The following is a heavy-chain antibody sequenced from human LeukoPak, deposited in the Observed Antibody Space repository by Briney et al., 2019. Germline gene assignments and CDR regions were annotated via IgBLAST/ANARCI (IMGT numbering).Heavy chain of an antibody. CDR2: IIPSFGTP. CDR3: ARAFLPVRRPLNSAYYYYMDV. Sequence: ASVKVSCKASGDTFSRYSIRWVRQAPGQGLEWMGGIIPSFGTPNYAQKFQGSVTISADRSATTVYMELSSLSSDDTAVYYSARAFLPVRRPLNSAYYYYMDVWGKGTTVTVSS. V-gene: IGHV1-69*06. CDR1: GDTFSRYS. J-gene: IGHJ6*03. D-gene: IGHD2-21*01.